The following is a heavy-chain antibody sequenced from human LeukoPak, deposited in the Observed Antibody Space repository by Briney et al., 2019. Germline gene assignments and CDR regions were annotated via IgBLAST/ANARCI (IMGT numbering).Heavy chain of an antibody. D-gene: IGHD3-10*01. CDR1: GGSINSYY. CDR3: ARRRLYYYDSGSSYTMDV. CDR2: IYYTGST. Sequence: PSETLSLTCTVSGGSINSYYWSWIRQPPGKGLEWIGYIYYTGSTNYNPSLKSRVTISVDTSKNQFSLKLTSVTAADTAVYCCARRRLYYYDSGSSYTMDVWGQGTTVTVSS. V-gene: IGHV4-59*08. J-gene: IGHJ6*02.